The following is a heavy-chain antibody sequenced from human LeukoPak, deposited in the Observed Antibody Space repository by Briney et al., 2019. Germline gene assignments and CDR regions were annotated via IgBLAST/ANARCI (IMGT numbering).Heavy chain of an antibody. Sequence: SETLSLTCTVSGGSISSYYWSWIRQPPGKGLEWIGRIYTSGSTNYNPSLKSRVTMSVDTSKNQFSLKLSSVTAADTAVYYCARGGTIAGELFDYWGQGTLVTVSS. CDR1: GGSISSYY. J-gene: IGHJ4*02. CDR2: IYTSGST. CDR3: ARGGTIAGELFDY. V-gene: IGHV4-4*07. D-gene: IGHD6-13*01.